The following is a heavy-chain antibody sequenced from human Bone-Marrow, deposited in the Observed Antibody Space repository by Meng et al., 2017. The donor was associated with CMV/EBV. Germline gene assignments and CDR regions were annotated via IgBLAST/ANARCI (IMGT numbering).Heavy chain of an antibody. CDR2: MNPNSGNT. Sequence: ASVKVSCKASGYTFTSYDINWVRQATGQGLEWMGWMNPNSGNTGYAQKFQGRVTMTRNTSISTAYMELSSLRSEDTAVYSCARAVTIFGVVTLQYYYYGMDVWGQGTTVTVSS. CDR1: GYTFTSYD. D-gene: IGHD3-3*01. CDR3: ARAVTIFGVVTLQYYYYGMDV. V-gene: IGHV1-8*01. J-gene: IGHJ6*02.